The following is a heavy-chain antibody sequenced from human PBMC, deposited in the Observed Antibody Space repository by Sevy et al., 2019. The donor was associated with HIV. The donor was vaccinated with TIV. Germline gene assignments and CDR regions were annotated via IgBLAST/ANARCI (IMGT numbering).Heavy chain of an antibody. CDR1: GFTFSSYA. CDR2: ISGSGGST. Sequence: GGSLRLSCAASGFTFSSYAMSWVRQAPGKGLEGVSAISGSGGSTYYADSVKGRFTISRDNSKNTLYLQMNSLRAEDTAVYYGAKGGHGSGSLWGQGTLVTVSS. CDR3: AKGGHGSGSL. J-gene: IGHJ4*02. V-gene: IGHV3-23*01. D-gene: IGHD3-10*01.